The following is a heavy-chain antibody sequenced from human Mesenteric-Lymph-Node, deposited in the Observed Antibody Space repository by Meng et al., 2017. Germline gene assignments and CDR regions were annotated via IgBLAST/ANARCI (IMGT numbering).Heavy chain of an antibody. D-gene: IGHD3-3*01. J-gene: IGHJ3*02. CDR3: ARCSNYDFWSGYSAFDI. Sequence: GESLKISCEASGFSFSSYWMAWVRQAPGKGLEWVANIKQDASEKYYVDSVKGRFTISRDNAKKSLYLQMNSLRAEDTAVYYCARCSNYDFWSGYSAFDIWGQGTLVTVSS. CDR2: IKQDASEK. CDR1: GFSFSSYW. V-gene: IGHV3-7*01.